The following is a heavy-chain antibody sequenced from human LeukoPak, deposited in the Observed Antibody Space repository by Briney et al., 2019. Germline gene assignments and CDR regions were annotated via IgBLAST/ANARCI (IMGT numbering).Heavy chain of an antibody. D-gene: IGHD2-8*01. CDR1: GFTFSSYG. CDR2: IRYDGSNK. V-gene: IGHV3-30*02. Sequence: GGSLRLSCAASGFTFSSYGMHWVRQAPGKGLEWVAFIRYDGSNKYYADSVKGRFTISRDNSKNTLYLQMNSLRAEDTAVYYCAKDPNSYGRIPGWFDPWGQGTLVTVSS. J-gene: IGHJ5*02. CDR3: AKDPNSYGRIPGWFDP.